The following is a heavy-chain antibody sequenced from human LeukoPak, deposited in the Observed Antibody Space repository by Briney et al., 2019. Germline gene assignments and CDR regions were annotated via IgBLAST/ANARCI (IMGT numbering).Heavy chain of an antibody. Sequence: SETLSLTCAVSGDSVSSSNWWSWVRQPPGKGLEWIRQIYHSGSTNYNPSLKSRVTISVDKSKNQFSLKLSAVTVADTAVYYCAREGTVTALGAFDIWGQGTMVTVSS. J-gene: IGHJ3*02. CDR3: AREGTVTALGAFDI. V-gene: IGHV4-4*02. CDR2: IYHSGST. CDR1: GDSVSSSNW. D-gene: IGHD2-21*02.